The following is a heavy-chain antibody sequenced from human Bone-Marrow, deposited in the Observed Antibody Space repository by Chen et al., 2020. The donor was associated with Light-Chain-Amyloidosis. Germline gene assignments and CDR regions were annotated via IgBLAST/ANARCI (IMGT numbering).Heavy chain of an antibody. CDR1: GGTFSSYA. Sequence: QVQLVQSGAEVKKPGSSVKVSCKASGGTFSSYASSWVRQAPGQGIEWMGGIIPIFGTANYAQKFQGRVTITADESTSTAYMELSSLRSEDTAVYYCARDRGRYCTNGVCYIPPVAGNYYYYGMDVWGQGTTVTVSS. CDR3: ARDRGRYCTNGVCYIPPVAGNYYYYGMDV. CDR2: IIPIFGTA. J-gene: IGHJ6*02. D-gene: IGHD2-8*01. V-gene: IGHV1-69*01.